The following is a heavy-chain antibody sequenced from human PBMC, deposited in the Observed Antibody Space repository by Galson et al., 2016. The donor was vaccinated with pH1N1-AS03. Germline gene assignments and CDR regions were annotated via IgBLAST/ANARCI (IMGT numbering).Heavy chain of an antibody. D-gene: IGHD3-22*01. J-gene: IGHJ4*02. CDR2: IHPIFGTP. Sequence: SVKVSCKASGGTFSNYAISWMRQAPGQGLEWMGEIHPIFGTPSHAQKFRGRLTVTADASTSAAYMGLSSLTSEDTAIYYCARDRHYDSSGRYFYESEHWGQGTLVIVSS. V-gene: IGHV1-69*13. CDR3: ARDRHYDSSGRYFYESEH. CDR1: GGTFSNYA.